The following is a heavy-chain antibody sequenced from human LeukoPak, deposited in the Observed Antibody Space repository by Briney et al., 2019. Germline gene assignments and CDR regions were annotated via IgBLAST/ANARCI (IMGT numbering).Heavy chain of an antibody. Sequence: PGGSLRLPCAASGFTFSSYSMNWVRQAPGKGLEWVSSISSSSSYIYYADSVKGRFTISKDNAKNSLYLQMNSLRAEDTAVYYCASTRYCSGGSCYGWGQGTLVTVSS. CDR3: ASTRYCSGGSCYG. D-gene: IGHD2-15*01. J-gene: IGHJ4*02. CDR1: GFTFSSYS. V-gene: IGHV3-21*01. CDR2: ISSSSSYI.